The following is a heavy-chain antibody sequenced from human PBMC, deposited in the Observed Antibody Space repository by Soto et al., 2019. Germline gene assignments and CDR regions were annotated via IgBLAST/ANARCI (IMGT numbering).Heavy chain of an antibody. CDR3: ARWTYYYYSSGQGWWFDP. D-gene: IGHD3-22*01. CDR1: GASISRYY. V-gene: IGHV4-59*01. Sequence: PSETLSLTCTVSGASISRYYWSWIRQSPGKGLEWMGYLYNTGSTIYNPSLKSRVTISVDTSKNQFSLKMNSVTAADTAVYYCARWTYYYYSSGQGWWFDPWGQGTLVTVSA. J-gene: IGHJ5*02. CDR2: LYNTGST.